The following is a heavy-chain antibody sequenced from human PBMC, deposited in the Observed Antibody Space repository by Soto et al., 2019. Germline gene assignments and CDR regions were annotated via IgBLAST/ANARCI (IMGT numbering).Heavy chain of an antibody. CDR3: ARDDFYYDFWSVRNWFDP. CDR2: ISSSGSTI. CDR1: GFTFSDYY. J-gene: IGHJ5*02. V-gene: IGHV3-11*01. Sequence: PGGSLRLSCAASGFTFSDYYTSWIRQAPGKGLEWVSYISSSGSTIYYADSVKGRFTISRDNAKNSLYLQMNSLRAEDTAVYYCARDDFYYDFWSVRNWFDPWGQGTLVTVSS. D-gene: IGHD3-3*01.